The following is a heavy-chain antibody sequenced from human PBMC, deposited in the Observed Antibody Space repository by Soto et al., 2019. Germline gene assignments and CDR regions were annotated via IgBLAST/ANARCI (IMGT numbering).Heavy chain of an antibody. CDR1: GFTFSSYA. J-gene: IGHJ4*02. D-gene: IGHD3-22*01. V-gene: IGHV3-30-3*01. CDR2: ISYDGSNK. CDR3: ARPLRYYDSSGYPGTGY. Sequence: GGSLRLSCAASGFTFSSYAMHWVRQAPGKGLEWVAVISYDGSNKYYADSVKGRFTISRDNSKNTLYLQMNSLRAEDTAVYYCARPLRYYDSSGYPGTGYWGQGTLVTVSS.